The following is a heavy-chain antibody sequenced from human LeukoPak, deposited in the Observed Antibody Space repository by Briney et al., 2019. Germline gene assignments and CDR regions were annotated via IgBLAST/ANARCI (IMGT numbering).Heavy chain of an antibody. J-gene: IGHJ3*02. CDR3: ARGRPEPLDAFDI. CDR1: GGSISSGY. V-gene: IGHV4-4*07. D-gene: IGHD1-14*01. CDR2: IYTSGGT. Sequence: SETLSLTCTVSGGSISSGYWMWLRQPAGKGLEWIGRIYTSGGTRYNPSLRGRVTMSAVTSKNQFSLKLSSVTAADTAVYYCARGRPEPLDAFDIWGQGTMVTVSS.